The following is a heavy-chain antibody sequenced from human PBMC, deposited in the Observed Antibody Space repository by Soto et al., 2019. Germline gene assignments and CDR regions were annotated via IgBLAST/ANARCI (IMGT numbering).Heavy chain of an antibody. CDR1: GISVCKFG. CDR3: ATLWGGPADF. D-gene: IGHD3-10*01. CDR2: MSYDGTKE. V-gene: IGHV3-30*05. Sequence: PWGSMRMSCAASGISVCKFGMHWVRQAPGKGLEWVAVMSYDGTKESYADSVKGRFIVYRDNSKNTLYLQMNSLRAEDTAVYYCATLWGGPADFWGQGTLVTVSS. J-gene: IGHJ4*02.